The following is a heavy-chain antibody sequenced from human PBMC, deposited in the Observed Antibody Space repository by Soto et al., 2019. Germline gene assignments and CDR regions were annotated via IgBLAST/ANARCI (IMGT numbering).Heavy chain of an antibody. Sequence: AAVKVSCKASGYTFTSYDINWVRQATGQGLEWMGWMNPNSGNTGYAQKFQGRVTMTRNTSISTAYMELSSLRSEDTAVYYCARWTTVTTKAAFDIWGQGTMVTVSS. D-gene: IGHD4-17*01. CDR3: ARWTTVTTKAAFDI. J-gene: IGHJ3*02. V-gene: IGHV1-8*01. CDR2: MNPNSGNT. CDR1: GYTFTSYD.